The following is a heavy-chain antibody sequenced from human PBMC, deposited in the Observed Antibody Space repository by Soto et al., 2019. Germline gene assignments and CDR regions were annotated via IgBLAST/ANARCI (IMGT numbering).Heavy chain of an antibody. CDR1: GFTFSAYS. CDR2: ITSGSGYI. V-gene: IGHV3-21*01. Sequence: PGGSLRLSCAASGFTFSAYSMSWVRQAPGKGLEWVSSITSGSGYIYYADSLKGRFTISRDNAKNSLYLQIHSLRAEDTAFYYCARVDGYTYPNDYWGQGTLVTVSS. J-gene: IGHJ4*02. D-gene: IGHD5-12*01. CDR3: ARVDGYTYPNDY.